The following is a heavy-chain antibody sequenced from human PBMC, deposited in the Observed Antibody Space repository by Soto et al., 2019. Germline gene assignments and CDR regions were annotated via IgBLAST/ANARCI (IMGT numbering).Heavy chain of an antibody. V-gene: IGHV1-69*10. J-gene: IGHJ4*02. CDR3: AKAPTASSPFDY. CDR1: GGTFTNYT. Sequence: SVKVSCKTSGGTFTNYTFNWVRQAPGQGLEWMGWIIPVLNIANYAQKFQGRITITADKSTSTAYLELTSLTSEDTAIYFCAKAPTASSPFDYWGQGTLVTVSS. D-gene: IGHD1-26*01. CDR2: IIPVLNIA.